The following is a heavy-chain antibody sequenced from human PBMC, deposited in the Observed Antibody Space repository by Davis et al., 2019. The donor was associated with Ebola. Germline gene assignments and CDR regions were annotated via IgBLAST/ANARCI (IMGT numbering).Heavy chain of an antibody. V-gene: IGHV3-33*01. CDR3: ARKYYDILTGYEDVLDY. J-gene: IGHJ4*02. Sequence: SCAASGFTFSSYGMHWVRQAPGKGLEWVAVIWYDGSNKYYADSVKGRFTISRDNSKNTLYLQMNSLRAEDTAVYYCARKYYDILTGYEDVLDYWGQGTLVTVSS. D-gene: IGHD3-9*01. CDR2: IWYDGSNK. CDR1: GFTFSSYG.